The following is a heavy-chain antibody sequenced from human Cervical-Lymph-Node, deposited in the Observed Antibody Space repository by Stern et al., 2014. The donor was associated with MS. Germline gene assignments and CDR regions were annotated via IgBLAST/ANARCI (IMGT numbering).Heavy chain of an antibody. CDR2: TTWDGHRS. V-gene: IGHV3-43*01. Sequence: EVQLVESGGAVVQPGGSLRLSCAATGFNFDDYTMHWVRQVPGKGLEWVALTTWDGHRSDYSKSVKGRFTISRDNSKRSLYLQMNSLSIEDSALYYCVKGHDFYGMDVWGQGATVTVS. CDR3: VKGHDFYGMDV. J-gene: IGHJ6*02. CDR1: GFNFDDYT.